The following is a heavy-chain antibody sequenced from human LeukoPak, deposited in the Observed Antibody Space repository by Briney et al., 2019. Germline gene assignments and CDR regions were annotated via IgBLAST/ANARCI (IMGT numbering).Heavy chain of an antibody. CDR1: GFTFSSYA. Sequence: GGSLRLSCAASGFTFSSYAMHWVRQAPGKGLKWVAVISYDGSNKYYADSVKGRFTISRDNSKNTLYLQMNSLRAEDTAVYHCARDIGGRWDSSGYFDYWGQGTLVTVSS. CDR2: ISYDGSNK. V-gene: IGHV3-30-3*01. CDR3: ARDIGGRWDSSGYFDY. J-gene: IGHJ4*02. D-gene: IGHD3-22*01.